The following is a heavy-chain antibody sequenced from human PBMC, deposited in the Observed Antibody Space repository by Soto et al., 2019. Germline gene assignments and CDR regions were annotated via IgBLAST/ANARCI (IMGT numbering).Heavy chain of an antibody. CDR3: ARVLQDTAMVTADY. Sequence: ASVKVSCKASGYTFTSYDINWVRQATGQGLEWMGWMNPNSGNTGYAQKFQGRVTMTRNTSISTAYMELSSLRSEDTAVYYCARVLQDTAMVTADYWGQGTLVTSPQ. CDR1: GYTFTSYD. D-gene: IGHD5-18*01. J-gene: IGHJ4*02. CDR2: MNPNSGNT. V-gene: IGHV1-8*01.